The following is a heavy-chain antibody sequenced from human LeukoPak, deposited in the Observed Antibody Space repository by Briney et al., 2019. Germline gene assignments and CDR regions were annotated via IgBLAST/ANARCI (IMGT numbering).Heavy chain of an antibody. V-gene: IGHV4-4*07. Sequence: SETLSLTCTVSGGSISSYYWSWIRQPAGKGLEWIGRIYTSGSTNYNPSLKSRVTMSVDTSKNQFSLKLSSVTAADTAVYYCARDRDDGPLGRRGNWFDPWGQGTLVTVSS. CDR1: GGSISSYY. CDR2: IYTSGST. J-gene: IGHJ5*02. D-gene: IGHD3-10*01. CDR3: ARDRDDGPLGRRGNWFDP.